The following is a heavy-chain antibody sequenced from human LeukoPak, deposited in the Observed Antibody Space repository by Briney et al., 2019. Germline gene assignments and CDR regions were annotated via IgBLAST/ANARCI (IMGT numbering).Heavy chain of an antibody. CDR3: ARAVDQDFDY. Sequence: APMKVSCKASGFIFTNYFMHWVRQAPGQGLEWMGMIKPSDSSTRYAQRFQDRVTMTSDTSTTTLYMELSSLRAEDTAVYYCARAVDQDFDYWGQGTLVTVSS. CDR2: IKPSDSST. J-gene: IGHJ4*02. D-gene: IGHD5-12*01. V-gene: IGHV1-46*01. CDR1: GFIFTNYF.